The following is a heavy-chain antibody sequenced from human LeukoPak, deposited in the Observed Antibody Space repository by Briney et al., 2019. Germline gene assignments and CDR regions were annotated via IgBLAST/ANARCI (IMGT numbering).Heavy chain of an antibody. D-gene: IGHD3-3*01. CDR1: GGSFSGYY. CDR3: ARGRNTYYDFWSGYTFDC. V-gene: IGHV4-34*01. J-gene: IGHJ4*02. CDR2: INHSGST. Sequence: SETLSLTCAVYGGSFSGYYWSWIRQPPGKGLEWIGEINHSGSTNYNPSLKSRVTISVDTSKNQFSLKLSSVTAADTAVYYCARGRNTYYDFWSGYTFDCWGQGTLVTVSS.